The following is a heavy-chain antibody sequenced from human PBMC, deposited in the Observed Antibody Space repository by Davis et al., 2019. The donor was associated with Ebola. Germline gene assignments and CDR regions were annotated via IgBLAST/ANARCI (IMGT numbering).Heavy chain of an antibody. CDR3: VGSEPFDY. D-gene: IGHD2-15*01. V-gene: IGHV3-73*01. CDR2: IRSKANSYAT. J-gene: IGHJ4*02. CDR1: GFTFSGSA. Sequence: GESLKISCAASGFTFSGSAMHWVRQASGKGLEWVGRIRSKANSYATAYAASVKGRFTISRDDSKNTAYLQMNSLKTEDTAVYYCVGSEPFDYWGQGTLVTVSS.